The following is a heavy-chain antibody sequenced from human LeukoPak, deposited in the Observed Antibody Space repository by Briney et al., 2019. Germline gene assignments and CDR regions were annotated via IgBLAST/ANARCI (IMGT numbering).Heavy chain of an antibody. J-gene: IGHJ4*02. CDR3: ARLSDY. Sequence: PSETLSLTCAVYGGSFSGYYWSWIRQPPGKGLEWLGSINYSGTTYYNPSLKSRVTISVDTSKTQFSLKLNSVTAADTAVYYCARLSDYWGQGTLVTVSS. CDR2: INYSGTT. CDR1: GGSFSGYY. V-gene: IGHV4-34*01.